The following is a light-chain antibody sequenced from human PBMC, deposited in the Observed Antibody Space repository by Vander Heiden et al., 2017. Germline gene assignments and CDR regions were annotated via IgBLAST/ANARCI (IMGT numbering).Light chain of an antibody. CDR1: QSVSSY. CDR3: QARSNSIT. Sequence: EIVLTQSPATLSLSPGERATLSCRASQSVSSYLDWYQQKPGQAPRLLIYDASNSAIGIPDRFSGSGCVTDFTLTSSGREHEDFAVYYVQARSNSITFGGGTKVEIK. V-gene: IGKV3-11*01. J-gene: IGKJ4*01. CDR2: DAS.